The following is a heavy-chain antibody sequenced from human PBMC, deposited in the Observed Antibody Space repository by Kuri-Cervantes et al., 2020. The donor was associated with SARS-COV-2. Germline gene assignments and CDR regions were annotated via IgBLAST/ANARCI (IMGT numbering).Heavy chain of an antibody. Sequence: GGSLRLSCSASGLNFTIYGMHWVRQVPGEGLEWVANIKQRGNEKYYVDSVKGRFTISRDIAQNSLYLEMNSLRGEDTAVYYCARESRYVYGEFDFWGQGTLVTVSS. D-gene: IGHD5-18*01. CDR2: IKQRGNEK. J-gene: IGHJ4*02. CDR3: ARESRYVYGEFDF. CDR1: GLNFTIYG. V-gene: IGHV3-7*03.